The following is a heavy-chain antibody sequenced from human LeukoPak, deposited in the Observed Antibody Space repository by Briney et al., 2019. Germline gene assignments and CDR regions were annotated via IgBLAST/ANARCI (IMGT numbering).Heavy chain of an antibody. CDR3: AKSRFPSGWYGYFDY. J-gene: IGHJ4*02. CDR2: ISGSGGST. D-gene: IGHD6-19*01. Sequence: QPGGTLRLSCAASGFTFSSYGMSWVRQAPGKGLEWVSAISGSGGSTYYADSVKGRFTISRDNSKNTLYLQMNSLRAEDTAVYYCAKSRFPSGWYGYFDYWGQGTLVTVSS. CDR1: GFTFSSYG. V-gene: IGHV3-23*01.